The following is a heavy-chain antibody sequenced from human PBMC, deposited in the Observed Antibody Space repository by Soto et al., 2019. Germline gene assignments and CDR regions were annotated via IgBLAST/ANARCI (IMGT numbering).Heavy chain of an antibody. CDR1: GYTFTSYA. V-gene: IGHV1-3*01. CDR3: ARDRELFILTGYYYFDY. J-gene: IGHJ4*02. CDR2: INAGNGNT. Sequence: ASVKVSCKASGYTFTSYAMHWVRQAPGQRLEWMGWINAGNGNTKYSQKFQGRVTITRDTSASTAYMELSSLRSEDTAVYYCARDRELFILTGYYYFDYWGPGTLVTVST. D-gene: IGHD3-9*01.